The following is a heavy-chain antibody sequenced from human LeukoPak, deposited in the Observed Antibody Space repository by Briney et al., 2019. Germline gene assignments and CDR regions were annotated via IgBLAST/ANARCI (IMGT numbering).Heavy chain of an antibody. J-gene: IGHJ6*02. D-gene: IGHD1-14*01. CDR2: INSDGSST. V-gene: IGHV3-74*01. CDR3: ARRNLGDV. CDR1: GFTFMTYW. Sequence: PGGSLRLSCAASGFTFMTYWMHWVRQAPGRGLVWVSRINSDGSSTNYADSVKGRFTISRDSAKNTLYLHMNSLRAEDTAVYYCARRNLGDVWGQGTTVTVSS.